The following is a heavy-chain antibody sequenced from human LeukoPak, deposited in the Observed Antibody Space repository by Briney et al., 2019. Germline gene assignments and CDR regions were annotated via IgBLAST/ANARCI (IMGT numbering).Heavy chain of an antibody. CDR3: ATDQVAGTFDY. J-gene: IGHJ4*02. D-gene: IGHD6-13*01. V-gene: IGHV1-24*01. CDR1: GYTFIVSY. Sequence: ASVMVSCKASGYTFIVSYIHWVRQAPGQGLEWMGGFDPEDGETIYAQKFQGRVTMTEDTSTDTAYMELSSLRSEDTAVYYCATDQVAGTFDYWGQGILVTVSS. CDR2: FDPEDGET.